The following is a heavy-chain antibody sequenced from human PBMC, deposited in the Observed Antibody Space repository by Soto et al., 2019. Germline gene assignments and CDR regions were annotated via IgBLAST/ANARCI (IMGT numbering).Heavy chain of an antibody. CDR3: ARWVYDFWSGYPKRLDY. V-gene: IGHV3-73*02. Sequence: EVQLVESGGGLVQPGGSLKLSCAASGFTFSGSAMHWVRQASGKGLEWVGRIRSKANSYATAYAVSVKGRFTISRDDSRNTAYLQMNSLKTEDTAVYYCARWVYDFWSGYPKRLDYWGQGTVVTVSS. CDR2: IRSKANSYAT. D-gene: IGHD3-3*01. CDR1: GFTFSGSA. J-gene: IGHJ4*02.